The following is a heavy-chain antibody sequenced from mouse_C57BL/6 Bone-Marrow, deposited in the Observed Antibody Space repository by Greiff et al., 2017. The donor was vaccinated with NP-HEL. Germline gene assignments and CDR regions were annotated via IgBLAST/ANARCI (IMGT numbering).Heavy chain of an antibody. CDR2: ISSGGSYT. CDR1: GFTFSSYG. J-gene: IGHJ2*01. CDR3: AIYYYGSSYY. V-gene: IGHV5-6*01. Sequence: EVQGVESGGDLVKPGGSLKLSCAASGFTFSSYGMSWVRQTPDKRLEWVATISSGGSYTYYPDSVQGRFTISRDNAKNTLYLQMSSLKSEDTAMYYCAIYYYGSSYYWGQGTTHTVSS. D-gene: IGHD1-1*01.